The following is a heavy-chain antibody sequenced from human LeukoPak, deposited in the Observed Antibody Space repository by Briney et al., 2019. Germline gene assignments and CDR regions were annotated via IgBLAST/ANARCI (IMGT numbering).Heavy chain of an antibody. J-gene: IGHJ4*02. D-gene: IGHD2-2*02. V-gene: IGHV3-30*02. Sequence: GGSLRLSCAASGFTFSSYGMHWVRQAPGKGLEWVAFIRYDGSNKYYADSVKGRFTISRDNSKNTLYLQMNGLRAEDTAVYYCAKDSALYCSSTSCYTGLDYWGQGTLVTVSS. CDR2: IRYDGSNK. CDR3: AKDSALYCSSTSCYTGLDY. CDR1: GFTFSSYG.